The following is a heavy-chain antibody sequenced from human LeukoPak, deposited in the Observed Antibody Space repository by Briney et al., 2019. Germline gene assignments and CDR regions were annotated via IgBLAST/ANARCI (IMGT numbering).Heavy chain of an antibody. D-gene: IGHD6-19*01. CDR3: ARDSGEGIAVAQSDY. V-gene: IGHV3-48*03. CDR1: GFTFSSYE. CDR2: ISSSGSTI. Sequence: PGGSLRLSCAASGFTFSSYEMNWVRQAPGKGLEWVSYISSSGSTIYYADSVKGRFTISRDNAKNSLYLQMNSLRAEDTAVYYYARDSGEGIAVAQSDYWGQGTLVTVSS. J-gene: IGHJ4*02.